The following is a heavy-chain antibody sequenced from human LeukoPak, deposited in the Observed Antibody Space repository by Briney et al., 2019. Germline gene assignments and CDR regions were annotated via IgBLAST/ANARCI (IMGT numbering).Heavy chain of an antibody. CDR3: ARILVATLDY. CDR1: GGSISSYY. J-gene: IGHJ4*02. CDR2: IYYSGST. Sequence: SETLSLTCAVSGGSISSYYWSWIRQPPGKGLEWIGYIYYSGSTNYNPSLKSRVTISVDTSKNQFSLKLSSVTAADTAVYYCARILVATLDYWGQGTLVTVSS. D-gene: IGHD5-12*01. V-gene: IGHV4-59*12.